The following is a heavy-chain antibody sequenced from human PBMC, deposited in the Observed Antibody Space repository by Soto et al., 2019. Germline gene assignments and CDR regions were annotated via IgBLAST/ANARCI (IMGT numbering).Heavy chain of an antibody. CDR3: ARGRYYYDVSGSFDY. V-gene: IGHV1-69*02. CDR2: IIPILGMS. J-gene: IGHJ4*02. D-gene: IGHD3-3*01. Sequence: QVQLVQSGAEVKKPGSSVKVSCKASGGTFSSYTFSWVRQAPGQGLEWMGRIIPILGMSNYAQKFQGRVTITANKSTSTAYMELSSRRSEDTAVYYCARGRYYYDVSGSFDYWGQGTLVTVSS. CDR1: GGTFSSYT.